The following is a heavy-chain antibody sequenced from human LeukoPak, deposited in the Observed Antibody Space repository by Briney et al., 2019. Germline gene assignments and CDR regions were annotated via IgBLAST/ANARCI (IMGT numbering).Heavy chain of an antibody. V-gene: IGHV1-46*01. CDR1: GYTFTTYY. D-gene: IGHD4-17*01. CDR3: ARGLRRIDY. CDR2: INPSAGST. J-gene: IGHJ4*02. Sequence: GASVKVSCKASGYTFTTYYMHWVRQAPGQGLEWMGIINPSAGSTSYAQKFQGRVTMTTDTSTGTVYMELRSLRSDDTAVYYCARGLRRIDYWGQGTLVTVSS.